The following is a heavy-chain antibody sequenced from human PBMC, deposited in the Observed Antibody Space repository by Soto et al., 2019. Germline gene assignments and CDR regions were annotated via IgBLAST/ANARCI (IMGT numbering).Heavy chain of an antibody. CDR2: SNHRGST. V-gene: IGHV4-34*01. Sequence: QVQLQPWGAGLLKPSETLSLTCAVYGGSFSGHYWSWIRQYPGKGLDWVAESNHRGSTNYNPSLKSRVNRSVDSSKEHFSLRLGSVTAADTAVYYCARGYPRSIFSTALATSYWFDSWGQGGLVTVSS. CDR1: GGSFSGHY. CDR3: ARGYPRSIFSTALATSYWFDS. D-gene: IGHD2-21*01. J-gene: IGHJ5*01.